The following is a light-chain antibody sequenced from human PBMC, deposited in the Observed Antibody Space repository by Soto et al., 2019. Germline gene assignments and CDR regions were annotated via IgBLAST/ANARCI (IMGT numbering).Light chain of an antibody. V-gene: IGKV1-5*03. CDR1: HSISSW. Sequence: DIEMTQSPSTLSASVGDRVTITCRASHSISSWLAWYQQKPGKAPKLLIYKASSLESGVPSRFSGSGSGTESTTTISRLQPDDFASYYCQQYNGYWTFGQGTKVAIK. J-gene: IGKJ1*01. CDR2: KAS. CDR3: QQYNGYWT.